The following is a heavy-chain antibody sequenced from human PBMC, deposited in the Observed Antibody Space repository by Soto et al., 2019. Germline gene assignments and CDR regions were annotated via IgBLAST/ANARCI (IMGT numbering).Heavy chain of an antibody. V-gene: IGHV4-39*01. CDR3: AASRHGAVDV. Sequence: QLQLQESGPGLVKPSETLSLTCTVSGGAISSYSYYWGWIRQAPGRGLEWIGSDGGTTYYHPSLKSAGTTSGAASNNQFSLRLPSVTASDTAVYYCAASRHGAVDVWGQGAMVVVSS. CDR2: DGGTT. J-gene: IGHJ3*01. CDR1: GGAISSYSYY.